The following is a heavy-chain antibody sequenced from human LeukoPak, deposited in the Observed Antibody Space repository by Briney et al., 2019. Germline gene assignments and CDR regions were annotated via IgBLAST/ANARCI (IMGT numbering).Heavy chain of an antibody. CDR3: ARHYYDSSGYRREYYFDH. J-gene: IGHJ4*02. V-gene: IGHV4-39*01. D-gene: IGHD3-22*01. Sequence: SETLSLTCTVSGGSISSSSDYWGWIRQPPGKGLEWIGSIRYSGKTYYNPSLKSRVTMSVDTSKSQFSLRLSSVTVADTAVYFCARHYYDSSGYRREYYFDHWGQRTLVTVSS. CDR2: IRYSGKT. CDR1: GGSISSSSDY.